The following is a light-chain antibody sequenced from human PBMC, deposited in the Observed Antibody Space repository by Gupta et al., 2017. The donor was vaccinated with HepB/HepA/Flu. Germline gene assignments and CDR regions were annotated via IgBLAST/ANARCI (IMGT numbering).Light chain of an antibody. Sequence: EIVLTQSPATLSLSPGERATLSCRASQSVSSYLAWYQQKPGQAPRLLIYDASNRATGIPARFSGSGSGTDFTLTIRSLEPEDFAVYYCQQFSNWPPWTFGQGTKLEIK. CDR3: QQFSNWPPWT. CDR1: QSVSSY. CDR2: DAS. V-gene: IGKV3-11*01. J-gene: IGKJ1*01.